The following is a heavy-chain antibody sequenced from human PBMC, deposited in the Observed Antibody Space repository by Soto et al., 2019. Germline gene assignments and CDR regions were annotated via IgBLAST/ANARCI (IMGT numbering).Heavy chain of an antibody. J-gene: IGHJ4*02. CDR1: GGTFSNYG. D-gene: IGHD3-22*01. V-gene: IGHV1-69*01. CDR2: IIPIFGTA. CDR3: ARDGTLYDSSAYYYLY. Sequence: QVQLVQSGAEVKKPGSSVKVSCKASGGTFSNYGVNWVRQAPGQGLEWMGGIIPIFGTAKYAQKFQGRVTITADDSTRTAYMELNSLRSEDTAVYYCARDGTLYDSSAYYYLYWGQGTLVTVSS.